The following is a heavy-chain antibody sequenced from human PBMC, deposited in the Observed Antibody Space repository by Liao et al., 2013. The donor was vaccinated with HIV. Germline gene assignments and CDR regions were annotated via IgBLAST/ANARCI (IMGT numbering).Heavy chain of an antibody. CDR3: ARLAYSGYVVNYHYYMDV. D-gene: IGHD5-12*01. CDR2: IYYSGSS. CDR1: GGSISSSGYY. Sequence: QLQLQESGPGLVKPSETLSLTCTVSGGSISSSGYYWGWIRQPPGKGLEWIGSIYYSGSSNYNPSLKSRVTISVDTSKNQFSLKLSAVTAADTAVYYCARLAYSGYVVNYHYYMDVWGKGTTVTVSS. J-gene: IGHJ6*03. V-gene: IGHV4-39*07.